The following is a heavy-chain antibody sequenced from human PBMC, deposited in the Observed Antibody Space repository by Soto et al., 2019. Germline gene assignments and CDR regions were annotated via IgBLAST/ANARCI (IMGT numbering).Heavy chain of an antibody. J-gene: IGHJ4*02. Sequence: GASVKVSCKASGYTFTSYGISWVRQAPGQGLEWMGWISAHNGNTNYAQKLQGRVTVTTDTSTSTAYMELRSLRSDDTAVYYCARDGPYDILTGQIYYFDYWGQGTLVTVSS. D-gene: IGHD3-9*01. CDR3: ARDGPYDILTGQIYYFDY. CDR1: GYTFTSYG. V-gene: IGHV1-18*01. CDR2: ISAHNGNT.